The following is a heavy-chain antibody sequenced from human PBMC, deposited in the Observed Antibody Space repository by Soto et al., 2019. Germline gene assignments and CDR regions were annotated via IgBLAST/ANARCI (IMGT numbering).Heavy chain of an antibody. CDR1: GYTFTSYT. D-gene: IGHD5-12*01. CDR2: INAGNGNT. CDR3: ATSYSGYEYQYFYGMDV. Sequence: QVQLVQSGAEEKKPGASVKVSCKASGYTFTSYTMHWVRQAPGQRLEWMGWINAGNGNTKYSQKFQGRVTITRDTSARTVCMALSRVRTERMTVYYCATSYSGYEYQYFYGMDVWGQGTTVTVS. J-gene: IGHJ6*02. V-gene: IGHV1-3*05.